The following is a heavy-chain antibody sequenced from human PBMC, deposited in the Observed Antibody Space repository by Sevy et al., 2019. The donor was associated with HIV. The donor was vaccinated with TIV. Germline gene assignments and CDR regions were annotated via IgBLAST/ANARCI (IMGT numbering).Heavy chain of an antibody. CDR2: IIPIFGTA. CDR3: ARGARGYSGYDSYYFDY. Sequence: ASVTVSCKASGGTFSSYAISWVRQAPGQGLEWMGGIIPIFGTANYAQKFQGRVTITADESTSTAYMELSSLRSEDTAVYYCARGARGYSGYDSYYFDYWGQGTLVTVS. J-gene: IGHJ4*02. V-gene: IGHV1-69*13. D-gene: IGHD5-12*01. CDR1: GGTFSSYA.